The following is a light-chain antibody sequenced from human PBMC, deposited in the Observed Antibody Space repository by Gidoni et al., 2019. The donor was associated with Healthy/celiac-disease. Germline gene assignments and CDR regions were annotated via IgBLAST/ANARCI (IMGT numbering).Light chain of an antibody. J-gene: IGKJ2*01. V-gene: IGKV4-1*01. CDR1: QSVLYSSNNKNY. CDR2: WAS. Sequence: DIVMTQSPDSLAVSLGERATINCKSSQSVLYSSNNKNYLAWYQHKPAQPPKLLIYWASTRESGVPDRFSGSGSGTDFTLTISSLQAEDVAVYYCQQYYSTPAYTFGQGTKLEIK. CDR3: QQYYSTPAYT.